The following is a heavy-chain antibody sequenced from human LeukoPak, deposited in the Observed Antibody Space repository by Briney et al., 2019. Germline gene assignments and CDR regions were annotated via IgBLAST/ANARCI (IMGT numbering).Heavy chain of an antibody. CDR2: ISAYNGNT. D-gene: IGHD3-22*01. J-gene: IGHJ4*02. Sequence: GASVKVSCKASGYTFTSYGISWVRQAPGQGLEWMGWISAYNGNTNYAQKLQGRVTMTTDTSTSTAYMELRSLRSDDTAVYYCARGGHYYDSSDYHDYWGQGTLVTVSS. CDR3: ARGGHYYDSSDYHDY. V-gene: IGHV1-18*01. CDR1: GYTFTSYG.